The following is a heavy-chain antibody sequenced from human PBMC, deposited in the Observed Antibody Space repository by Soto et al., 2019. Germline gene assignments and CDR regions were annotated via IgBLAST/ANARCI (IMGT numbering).Heavy chain of an antibody. CDR3: AKGLVGWYYFDY. V-gene: IGHV3-23*01. D-gene: IGHD6-19*01. Sequence: EVQLLESGGGLVQPGGSLRLSCAASGFTFSSYAMNWVRQAPGKGLEWVSGISGSGGGTYYADSVKGRFTISRDDSKNTLYLQMNSLRAEDTAVYYCAKGLVGWYYFDYWGQGTLVTVSS. J-gene: IGHJ4*02. CDR2: ISGSGGGT. CDR1: GFTFSSYA.